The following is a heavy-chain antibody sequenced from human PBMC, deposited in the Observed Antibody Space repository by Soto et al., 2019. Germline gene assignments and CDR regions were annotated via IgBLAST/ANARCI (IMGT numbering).Heavy chain of an antibody. Sequence: QVQLVESGGGVVQPGRSLRLSCAASGFTFSSYGMHWVRQAPGKGLEWVAVISYDGSNKYYADSVKGRFTISRDNSKNTLYLQVNSLRAEDTAVYYCAKDVGGIQTALLLYFDYWGQGTLVTVSS. V-gene: IGHV3-30*18. J-gene: IGHJ4*02. D-gene: IGHD2-21*02. CDR1: GFTFSSYG. CDR2: ISYDGSNK. CDR3: AKDVGGIQTALLLYFDY.